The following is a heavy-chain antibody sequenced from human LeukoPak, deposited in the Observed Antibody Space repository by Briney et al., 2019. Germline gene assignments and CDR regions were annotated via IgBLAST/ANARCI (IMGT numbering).Heavy chain of an antibody. D-gene: IGHD5-24*01. V-gene: IGHV3-49*04. CDR3: IRDGDGYNVEY. CDR2: IRSKAYGGTT. J-gene: IGHJ4*02. Sequence: GGSLRLSCTASGFTFADYAMSWVRHAPGEGLGWVGFIRSKAYGGTTEYAASVKGRFTISRDDSKSIAYLQMNSLKTKDTAVYYCIRDGDGYNVEYWGQGTLVTVSS. CDR1: GFTFADYA.